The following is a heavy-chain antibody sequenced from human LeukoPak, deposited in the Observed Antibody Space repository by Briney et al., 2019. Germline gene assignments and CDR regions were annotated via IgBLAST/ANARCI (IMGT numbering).Heavy chain of an antibody. D-gene: IGHD3-16*01. CDR2: INPSGGTT. CDR3: ATDRARFGEDY. CDR1: GYTFTSYY. V-gene: IGHV1-46*01. Sequence: GASVKVSCKASGYTFTSYYMHWVRQAPGQGLEWVGVINPSGGTTSYGQKFQGRVTMTRDTSTTTVYMELSSLRSEDTAVYYCATDRARFGEDYWGQGTLVTVSS. J-gene: IGHJ4*02.